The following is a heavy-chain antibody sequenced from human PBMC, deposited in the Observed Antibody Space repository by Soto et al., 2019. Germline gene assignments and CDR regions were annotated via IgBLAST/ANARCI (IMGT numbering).Heavy chain of an antibody. CDR3: AKDAIVGASPPINWYFDL. V-gene: IGHV3-30*18. CDR1: GFTFSSYG. J-gene: IGHJ2*01. CDR2: ISYDGSNK. D-gene: IGHD1-26*01. Sequence: QVQLVESGGGVVQPGRSLRLSCAASGFTFSSYGMHWVRQAPGKGLEWVAVISYDGSNKYYADSVKGRFTISRDNSKNTLYLQMKSLRAEDTAVYYCAKDAIVGASPPINWYFDLWGRGTLVTVSS.